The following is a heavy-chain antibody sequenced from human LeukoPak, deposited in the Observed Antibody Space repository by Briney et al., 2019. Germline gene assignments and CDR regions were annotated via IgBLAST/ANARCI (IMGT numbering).Heavy chain of an antibody. CDR3: ALPSDSGYGAFDY. V-gene: IGHV3-53*05. D-gene: IGHD5-12*01. J-gene: IGHJ4*02. CDR2: IYSGGST. CDR1: GFTVSTNY. Sequence: PGGSLRLSCAASGFTVSTNYMSWVRQAPGKGLEWVSFIYSGGSTYYADSVKGRFTISRDNSKNTLYLQMNSLRAEDTAVYYCALPSDSGYGAFDYWGQGTLVTVSS.